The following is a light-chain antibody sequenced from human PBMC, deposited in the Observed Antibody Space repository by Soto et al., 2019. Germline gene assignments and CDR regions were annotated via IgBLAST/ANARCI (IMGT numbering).Light chain of an antibody. CDR1: QSISRR. V-gene: IGKV1-5*01. Sequence: DIQMTHSPSTLSASVGDRVIITCRASQSISRRLAWYQQKPGKAPRLLIYDVSTLESGVPSRFSGSGSGTEFTLTISGLQPDDLATYYCQQYNSYSWTFGQGTKVDIK. J-gene: IGKJ1*01. CDR3: QQYNSYSWT. CDR2: DVS.